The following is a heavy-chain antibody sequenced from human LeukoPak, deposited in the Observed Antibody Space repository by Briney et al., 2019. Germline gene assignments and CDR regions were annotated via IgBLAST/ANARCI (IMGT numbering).Heavy chain of an antibody. CDR3: ARVPTATGRGHWYFDL. J-gene: IGHJ2*01. Sequence: GGSPRLSCAASGFTFRSYWMSWVRQAPGKGLEWVANIREDGRETFYVDSVKGRFTISRDNGKDSLDLQMNSLRAEDAGLYYCARVPTATGRGHWYFDLWGRGTLVTVSS. CDR1: GFTFRSYW. D-gene: IGHD1-1*01. CDR2: IREDGRET. V-gene: IGHV3-7*01.